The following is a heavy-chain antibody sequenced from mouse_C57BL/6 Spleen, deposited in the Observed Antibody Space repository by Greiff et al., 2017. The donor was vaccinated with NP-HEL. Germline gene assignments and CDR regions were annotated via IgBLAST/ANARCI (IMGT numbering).Heavy chain of an antibody. CDR1: GFSLTSYG. V-gene: IGHV2-2*01. D-gene: IGHD2-1*01. Sequence: QVQLQQSGPGLVQPSQSLSITCTASGFSLTSYGVHWVRQSPGKGLEWLGVIWSGGSTAYYAAFISSLTISKANSKSQVFFKLNSMHTADSAIYYAARPLYYGNFEAMDYWGQGTSVTVSS. J-gene: IGHJ4*01. CDR2: IWSGGST. CDR3: ARPLYYGNFEAMDY.